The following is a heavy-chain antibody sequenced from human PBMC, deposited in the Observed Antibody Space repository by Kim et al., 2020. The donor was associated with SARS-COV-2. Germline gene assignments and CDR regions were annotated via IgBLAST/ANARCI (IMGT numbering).Heavy chain of an antibody. CDR1: GGSFSGYY. V-gene: IGHV4-34*01. J-gene: IGHJ4*02. D-gene: IGHD3-3*01. Sequence: SETLSLTCAVYGGSFSGYYWSWIRQPPGKGLEWIGEINHSGSTNYNPSLKSRVTISVDTSKNQFSLKLSSVTAADTAVYYCARVVYDFWSGYFNYFDYWGQGTLVTVSS. CDR3: ARVVYDFWSGYFNYFDY. CDR2: INHSGST.